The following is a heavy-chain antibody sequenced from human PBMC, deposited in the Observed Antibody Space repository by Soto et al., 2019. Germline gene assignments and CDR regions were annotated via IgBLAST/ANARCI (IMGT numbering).Heavy chain of an antibody. CDR2: ISYTGGAQ. Sequence: QVPLVQSGGGAVQPGDSLRLSCAASGFTFSTYALHWVRQAPGKGLEWVAFISYTGGAQYYADSVKGRFTISRDNSKNTVSLQRTSLKAEDAAVYYCARDGFRYSRGVYYDSWGQGALVTVSS. D-gene: IGHD5-18*01. V-gene: IGHV3-30*14. CDR3: ARDGFRYSRGVYYDS. CDR1: GFTFSTYA. J-gene: IGHJ4*02.